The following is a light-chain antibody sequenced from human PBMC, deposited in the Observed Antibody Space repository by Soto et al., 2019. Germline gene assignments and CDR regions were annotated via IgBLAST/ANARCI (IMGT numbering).Light chain of an antibody. CDR3: QQSYSTPRGT. J-gene: IGKJ1*01. V-gene: IGKV1-39*01. Sequence: DIQMTQSASSLSASVGDRVTITCRASQSISSYLNWYQQKPGKAPKLLIYAASSLQSGVPSRFSGSGSGTDFTLTISSLQPEDFATYYCQQSYSTPRGTFGQGTKV. CDR2: AAS. CDR1: QSISSY.